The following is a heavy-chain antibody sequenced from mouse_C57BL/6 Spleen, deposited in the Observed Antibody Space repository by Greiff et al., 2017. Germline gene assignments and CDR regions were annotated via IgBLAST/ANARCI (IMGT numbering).Heavy chain of an antibody. J-gene: IGHJ1*03. CDR1: GFTFSDYY. Sequence: EVMLVESEGGLVQPGSSMKLSCTASGFTFSDYYMAWVRQVPEKGLEWVANINYDGSSTYYLDSLKSRFIISRDNAKNILYLQMSSLKSEDTATYYCARGWDGWYFDVWGTGTTVTVSS. V-gene: IGHV5-16*01. CDR3: ARGWDGWYFDV. CDR2: INYDGSST. D-gene: IGHD4-1*01.